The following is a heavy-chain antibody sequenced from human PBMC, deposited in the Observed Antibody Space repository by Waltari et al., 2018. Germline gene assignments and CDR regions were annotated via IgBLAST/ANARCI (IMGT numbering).Heavy chain of an antibody. CDR2: IKQDGSES. Sequence: EVQLVESGGGLVQPGGSLRLSCTASGFTFSRYSMVWVHQAPGKGLEWVATIKQDGSESYYVDSVKGRFTFSRDNAKNSLYLQMNSLRAEDTAVYYCARPYSSGWYINFDYWGQGTLVTVSS. CDR3: ARPYSSGWYINFDY. V-gene: IGHV3-7*01. CDR1: GFTFSRYS. D-gene: IGHD6-19*01. J-gene: IGHJ4*02.